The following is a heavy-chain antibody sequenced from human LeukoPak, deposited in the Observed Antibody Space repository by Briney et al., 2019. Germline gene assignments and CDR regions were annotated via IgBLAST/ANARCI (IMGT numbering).Heavy chain of an antibody. CDR2: IWYDGSNK. J-gene: IGHJ3*02. CDR1: GFTFSSYG. CDR3: ARARGENDILTGYPGAFDI. D-gene: IGHD3-9*01. Sequence: PGGSLRLSCAASGFTFSSYGMHWVRQAPGKGLEWVAVIWYDGSNKYYADSVKGRFTISRDNSKNTLYLQMNSLRAEDTAVYYCARARGENDILTGYPGAFDIWGQGTMVTVSS. V-gene: IGHV3-33*01.